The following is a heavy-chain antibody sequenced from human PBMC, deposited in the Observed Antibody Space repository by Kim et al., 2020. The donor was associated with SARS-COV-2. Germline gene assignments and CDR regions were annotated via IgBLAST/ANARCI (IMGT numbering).Heavy chain of an antibody. CDR3: ARGRGSGSPTGFDY. V-gene: IGHV3-13*01. D-gene: IGHD3-10*01. Sequence: PGPVKGRFTISRENAKNSLYLQMNSLRAGDTAVYYCARGRGSGSPTGFDYWGQGTLVTVSS. J-gene: IGHJ4*02.